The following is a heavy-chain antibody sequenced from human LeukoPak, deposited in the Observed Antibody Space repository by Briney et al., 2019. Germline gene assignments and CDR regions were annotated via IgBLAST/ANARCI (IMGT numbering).Heavy chain of an antibody. CDR2: MSFDGSHE. Sequence: GGSLRLSCVASGLTFSNSAMHWVRQAPGKGLEWVAIMSFDGSHERYGDSVKGRFTISRDYSKNMLYLQMNSLRAEDTAVYYCAKEAVASAYFDYWGQGILVTVSS. D-gene: IGHD6-19*01. CDR1: GLTFSNSA. V-gene: IGHV3-30*04. J-gene: IGHJ4*02. CDR3: AKEAVASAYFDY.